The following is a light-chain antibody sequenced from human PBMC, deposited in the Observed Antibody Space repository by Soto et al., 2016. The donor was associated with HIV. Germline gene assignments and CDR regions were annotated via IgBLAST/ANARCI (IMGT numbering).Light chain of an antibody. V-gene: IGLV3-21*01. CDR1: NIGSKT. Sequence: ELTQPPSVSVAPGKTARITCGANNIGSKTVHWYQQKPGQSPVLVIYQDSKRPSGIPERFSGSNSGNTATLTISGTQAMDEADYYCQAWDSSTVVFGGGTKLTVL. CDR3: QAWDSSTVV. J-gene: IGLJ2*01. CDR2: QDS.